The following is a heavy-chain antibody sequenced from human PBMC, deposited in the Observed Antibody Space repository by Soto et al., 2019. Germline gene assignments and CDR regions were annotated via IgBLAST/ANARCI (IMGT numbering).Heavy chain of an antibody. CDR3: ARDNGIAGSFDP. V-gene: IGHV3-48*02. J-gene: IGHJ5*02. D-gene: IGHD6-13*01. CDR2: ISISGTAI. Sequence: GGSLRLSCAASGFTFRSYSMNWVRQAPGKGLEWVSYISISGTAIYYADSVKGRFTISRDDAKNSLYLQMNSLRDEDTSVYYCARDNGIAGSFDPWGQGALVTVSS. CDR1: GFTFRSYS.